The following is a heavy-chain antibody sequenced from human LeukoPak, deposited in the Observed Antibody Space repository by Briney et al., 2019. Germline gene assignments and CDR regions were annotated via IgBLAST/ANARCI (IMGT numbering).Heavy chain of an antibody. J-gene: IGHJ4*02. CDR1: GGSIGSYY. CDR3: ASYGDSGNY. V-gene: IGHV4-59*01. D-gene: IGHD4-17*01. Sequence: SETLSLTCTVSGGSIGSYYWSWIRQPPGKGLEWIGYIYYSGSTNYNPSLKSRVTISVDTSKNQFSLKLSSVTAADTAVYYCASYGDSGNYWGQGTLVTVSA. CDR2: IYYSGST.